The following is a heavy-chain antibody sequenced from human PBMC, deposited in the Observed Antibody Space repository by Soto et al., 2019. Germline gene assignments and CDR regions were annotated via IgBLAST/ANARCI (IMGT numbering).Heavy chain of an antibody. J-gene: IGHJ4*02. CDR1: GFTFTSYG. D-gene: IGHD1-26*01. V-gene: IGHV3-33*01. CDR2: IWSDGSNK. Sequence: LRLSCAASGFTFTSYGIHWVRQAPGKGLEWVAVIWSDGSNKYYADSVKGRFTLSRDNSKNTGYLQMNSLRAEDTGVYYCARGVGAPIDYWGQGTLVTVSS. CDR3: ARGVGAPIDY.